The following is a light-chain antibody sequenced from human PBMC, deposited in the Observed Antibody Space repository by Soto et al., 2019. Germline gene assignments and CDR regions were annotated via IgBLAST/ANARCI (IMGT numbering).Light chain of an antibody. Sequence: IVMTLSPATLSVSPCERATLSCRASQSVSSYLAWYQQKPGQAPRLLIYGASSRATGIPDRFSGSGSGTDFTLTISRLEPEDFAVYYCQQYGSSPITFGQGTRLEIK. V-gene: IGKV3-20*01. CDR3: QQYGSSPIT. CDR1: QSVSSY. J-gene: IGKJ5*01. CDR2: GAS.